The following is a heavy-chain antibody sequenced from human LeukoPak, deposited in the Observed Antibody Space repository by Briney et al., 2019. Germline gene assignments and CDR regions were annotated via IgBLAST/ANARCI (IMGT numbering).Heavy chain of an antibody. CDR3: ARRGYYDSSGYLFDY. Sequence: AGGSLRLSCAASGFTFSSYEMNWVRRAPGKGLEWVSYISTSGSTIYHADSVKGRFTISRDNAKNSLFLQMNSLRAEDTAVYYCARRGYYDSSGYLFDYWGQGTLVTVSS. J-gene: IGHJ4*02. V-gene: IGHV3-48*03. CDR1: GFTFSSYE. CDR2: ISTSGSTI. D-gene: IGHD3-22*01.